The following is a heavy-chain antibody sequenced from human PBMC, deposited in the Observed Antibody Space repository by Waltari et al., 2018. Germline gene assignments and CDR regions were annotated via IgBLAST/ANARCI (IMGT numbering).Heavy chain of an antibody. CDR3: ARQATSWSGFDY. D-gene: IGHD2-15*01. V-gene: IGHV4-4*07. J-gene: IGHJ4*02. Sequence: QLQESGPRLVKPSETLSLTCSVSGGSLSSPWWSWIRQPAGKGLEWIGRIYISGTTNKNPSLESRITVSLDTPRNQFSLKLTSVGAADTAVYYCARQATSWSGFDYWGPGIQVTVSS. CDR2: IYISGTT. CDR1: GGSLSSPW.